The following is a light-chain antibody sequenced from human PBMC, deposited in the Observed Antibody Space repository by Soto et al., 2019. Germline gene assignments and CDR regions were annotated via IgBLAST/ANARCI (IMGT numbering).Light chain of an antibody. CDR3: QQSYSTPPT. CDR2: AAS. V-gene: IGKV1-39*01. CDR1: QSISTF. Sequence: DIQMTQPPSSLSASVGDRVTITCRASQSISTFLNWYQQKPGKAPKFLIYAASSLQSGVPSRFSGSGSGTDFTLTISSLQPEDSATYYCQQSYSTPPTFGQGTKVEIK. J-gene: IGKJ1*01.